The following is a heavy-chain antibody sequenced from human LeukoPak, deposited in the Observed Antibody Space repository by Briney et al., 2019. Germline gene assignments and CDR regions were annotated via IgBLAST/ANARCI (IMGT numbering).Heavy chain of an antibody. J-gene: IGHJ4*02. CDR3: ARDDAVTTSSPFDY. D-gene: IGHD4-17*01. Sequence: GGSLRLSCAASGFTFNSYAMHWVRQAPGKGLEWVAVISFDGNNKYYADSVKGRFTISRDNSKNTLFLQMNSLRAEDTAVYYCARDDAVTTSSPFDYWGQGTLVTVSS. V-gene: IGHV3-30*04. CDR2: ISFDGNNK. CDR1: GFTFNSYA.